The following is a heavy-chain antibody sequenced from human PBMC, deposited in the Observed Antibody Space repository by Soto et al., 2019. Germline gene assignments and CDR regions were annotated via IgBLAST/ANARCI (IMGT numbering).Heavy chain of an antibody. Sequence: SQTLSLTCAISGDSVSSNSAAWNWIRQSPSRGLEWLGRTYYRSKWYNDYAVSVKSRITINPDTSKNSLYLQMNSLRAEDTAVYYCARVHPSGSFYFDYWGQGTLVTVSS. V-gene: IGHV6-1*01. CDR1: GDSVSSNSAA. J-gene: IGHJ4*02. CDR3: ARVHPSGSFYFDY. CDR2: TYYRSKWYN. D-gene: IGHD1-26*01.